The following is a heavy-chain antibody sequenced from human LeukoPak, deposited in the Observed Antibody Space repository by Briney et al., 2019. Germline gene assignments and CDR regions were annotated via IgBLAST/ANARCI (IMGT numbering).Heavy chain of an antibody. CDR2: IKQDGTEK. V-gene: IGHV3-7*01. Sequence: PGGSLRLSCTASGFTFTTCWMSWVRHPPGKGLEWVANIKQDGTEKYYVDSVKGRFTISRDNAKNSLYLQMNSLRVEDTATYYCAKGGGTAWNFDYWGQGTLVTVSS. CDR1: GFTFTTCW. CDR3: AKGGGTAWNFDY. D-gene: IGHD2-8*02. J-gene: IGHJ4*02.